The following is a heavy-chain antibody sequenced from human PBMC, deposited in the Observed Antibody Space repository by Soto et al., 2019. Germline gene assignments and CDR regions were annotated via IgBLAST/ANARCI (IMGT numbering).Heavy chain of an antibody. D-gene: IGHD4-17*01. CDR2: ISYDGSNK. CDR1: GFTFSSYG. Sequence: QVQLVESGGGVVQPGRSLRLSCAASGFTFSSYGMHWVRQAPGKGLEWVAVISYDGSNKYYADSVKGRFTISRDNSKNTLYLQMNSLRAEDTAVYYCAKDSSTVVTASHYFDYWGQGTLVTVSS. J-gene: IGHJ4*02. CDR3: AKDSSTVVTASHYFDY. V-gene: IGHV3-30*18.